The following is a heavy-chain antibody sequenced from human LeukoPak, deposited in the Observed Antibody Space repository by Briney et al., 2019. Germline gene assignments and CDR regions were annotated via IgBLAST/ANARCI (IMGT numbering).Heavy chain of an antibody. CDR3: ARGPWSGSYYRLGMADYFDY. CDR1: GGSFSGYY. Sequence: SETLSLTCAVYGGSFSGYYWSWIRRPPGKGLEWIGEINHSGSTNYNPSLKSRVTISVDTSKNQFSLKLSSVTAADTAVYYCARGPWSGSYYRLGMADYFDYWGQGTLVTVSS. V-gene: IGHV4-34*01. J-gene: IGHJ4*02. D-gene: IGHD1-26*01. CDR2: INHSGST.